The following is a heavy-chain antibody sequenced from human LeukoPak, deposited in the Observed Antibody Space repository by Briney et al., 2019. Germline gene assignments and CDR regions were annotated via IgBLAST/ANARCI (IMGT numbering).Heavy chain of an antibody. Sequence: GGSLRLSCAASGFTLTSYEMNWVRLAPGKGLEWISYISRTGNSIYYADSVKGRFTVSGDSAKNSLYLQMNSLRAEDTAVYYCARGPYSSNWYVDYWGQGTLVTVAS. D-gene: IGHD6-13*01. CDR1: GFTLTSYE. CDR3: ARGPYSSNWYVDY. CDR2: ISRTGNSI. V-gene: IGHV3-48*03. J-gene: IGHJ4*02.